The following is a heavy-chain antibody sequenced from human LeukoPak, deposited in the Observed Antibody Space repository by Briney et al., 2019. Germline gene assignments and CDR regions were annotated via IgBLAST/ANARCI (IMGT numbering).Heavy chain of an antibody. CDR2: IDKKDKGYATAT. V-gene: IGHV3-73*01. Sequence: GGSLRLSCAASGFTFSGSAIHWVRQSSGKGLEWVGQIDKKDKGYATATAYAASVKGRFTISRDDSINTAYLQMESLKTEDTALYYCTRDSGTYNWFDPWGQGTLVTVSS. CDR1: GFTFSGSA. J-gene: IGHJ5*02. CDR3: TRDSGTYNWFDP. D-gene: IGHD1-26*01.